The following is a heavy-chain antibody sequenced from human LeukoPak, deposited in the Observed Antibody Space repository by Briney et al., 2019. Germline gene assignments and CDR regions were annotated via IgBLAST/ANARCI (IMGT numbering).Heavy chain of an antibody. CDR3: ARVTTGSTTLDS. CDR1: GASISSSIHY. CDR2: VYYSGGT. D-gene: IGHD1-1*01. V-gene: IGHV4-39*02. Sequence: SETLSLTCAVSGASISSSIHYWGWVRQPPGKGLVWIGSVYYSGGTYYNPSLESRLTISVDTSNNRFSLKLKSVTAADTAVFYCARVTTGSTTLDSWGQGILVTVSS. J-gene: IGHJ5*01.